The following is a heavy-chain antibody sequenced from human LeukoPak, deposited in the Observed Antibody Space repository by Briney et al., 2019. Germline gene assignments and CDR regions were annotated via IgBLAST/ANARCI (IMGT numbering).Heavy chain of an antibody. D-gene: IGHD3-10*01. CDR2: ISRSGSTR. CDR3: ARVATMVRVPLDALDI. Sequence: GGSLRLSCAASGFXFSDYNINWVRQAPGKGLEWVSYISRSGSTRYYADSVKGRFTISRDNTKNSLYLQMNSLRAEDTAVYYCARVATMVRVPLDALDIWGQGTMVSVSS. CDR1: GFXFSDYN. V-gene: IGHV3-48*04. J-gene: IGHJ3*02.